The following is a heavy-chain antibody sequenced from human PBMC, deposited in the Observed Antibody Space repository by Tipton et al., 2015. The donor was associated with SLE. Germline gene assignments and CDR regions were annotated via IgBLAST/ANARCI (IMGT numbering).Heavy chain of an antibody. CDR3: ARVIEALSSPNAKDSYGWYFDC. CDR1: GGSFSGYY. CDR2: INHSGST. J-gene: IGHJ4*02. Sequence: TLSLTCAVYGGSFSGYYWSWIRQPPGKGLEWIGEINHSGSTNYNPSLKSRVTISVDTSKNQFSLKLSSVTAADTAVYYCARVIEALSSPNAKDSYGWYFDCGGRTTLVTSSS. V-gene: IGHV4-34*01. D-gene: IGHD6-19*01.